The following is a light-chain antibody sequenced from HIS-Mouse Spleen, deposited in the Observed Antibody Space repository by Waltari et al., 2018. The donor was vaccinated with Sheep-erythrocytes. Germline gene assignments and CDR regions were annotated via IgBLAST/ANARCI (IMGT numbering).Light chain of an antibody. V-gene: IGLV2-23*01. J-gene: IGLJ3*02. Sequence: QSALTQPASVSGSPGQSITISCTGTSSDVGSYNLVSWYQQHPGKAPKPRIYEGSKRPSWVSNRVSGSKSGNTASLTISGLQAEDEADYYCCSYAGSSTPWVFGGGTKLTVL. CDR2: EGS. CDR1: SSDVGSYNL. CDR3: CSYAGSSTPWV.